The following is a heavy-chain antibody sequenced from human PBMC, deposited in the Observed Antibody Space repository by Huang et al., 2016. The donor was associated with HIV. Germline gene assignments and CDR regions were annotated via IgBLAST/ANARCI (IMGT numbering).Heavy chain of an antibody. V-gene: IGHV3-30*18. CDR1: GFSFSTYG. CDR3: AKDGADEEWDIDY. CDR2: ISYDGSNK. D-gene: IGHD1-26*01. J-gene: IGHJ4*02. Sequence: VQLVESGGGVVQPGRSLRLACAASGFSFSTYGLHWVRQAPGKGLEWCAVISYDGSNKYYAHSVKGRFTISRDTSENKVYLQMNSLRHEDTAVYYCAKDGADEEWDIDYWGQGTLVTVSS.